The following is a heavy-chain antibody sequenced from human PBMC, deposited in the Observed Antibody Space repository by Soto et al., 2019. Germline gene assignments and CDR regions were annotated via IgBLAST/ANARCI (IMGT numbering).Heavy chain of an antibody. D-gene: IGHD5-18*01. CDR2: IYYSGST. J-gene: IGHJ6*02. CDR1: GGSISSGGYY. V-gene: IGHV4-31*03. CDR3: ARLPDTAMGYYYGMDV. Sequence: NPSETLSLTCTVSGGSISSGGYYWSWIRQHPGKGLEWIGYIYYSGSTYYNPSPKSRVTISVDTSKNQFSLKLSSVTAADTAVYYCARLPDTAMGYYYGMDVWGQGTTVTVSS.